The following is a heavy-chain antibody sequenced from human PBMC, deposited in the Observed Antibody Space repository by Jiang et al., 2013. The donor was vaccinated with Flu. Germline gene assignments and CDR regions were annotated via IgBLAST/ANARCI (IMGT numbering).Heavy chain of an antibody. Sequence: PGLLKPSETLSLTCTVSGDSISSYFWSWIRQPPGKGLEWIGYISHSGNTKYNPSLNSRLTISLDSSKNQFSLNLSSVTAADTAVYYCARHYYDNSGYYRYRFDYWGQGTLVTVSS. CDR3: ARHYYDNSGYYRYRFDY. J-gene: IGHJ4*02. D-gene: IGHD3-22*01. CDR1: GDSISSYF. CDR2: ISHSGNT. V-gene: IGHV4-59*08.